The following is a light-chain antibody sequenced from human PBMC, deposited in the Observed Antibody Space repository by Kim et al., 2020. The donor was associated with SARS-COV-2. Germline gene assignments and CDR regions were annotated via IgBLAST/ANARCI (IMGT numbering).Light chain of an antibody. Sequence: GQKVRITCQGDSLRSYYASWYQQKPGQAPVLVIYGKNNRPSGIPDRFSGSSSGNTASLTITGAQAEDEADYYCNSRDSSGNHLVVFGGGTKLTVL. CDR2: GKN. CDR1: SLRSYY. CDR3: NSRDSSGNHLVV. V-gene: IGLV3-19*01. J-gene: IGLJ2*01.